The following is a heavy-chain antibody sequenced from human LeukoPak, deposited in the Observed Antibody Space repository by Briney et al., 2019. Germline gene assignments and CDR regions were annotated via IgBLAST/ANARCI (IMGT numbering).Heavy chain of an antibody. Sequence: GGSLRLSCAASGFTFDDYAMHWVRQAPGKGLEWVSGISWNSGSIGYADSVKGRFTISRDNAKNSPYLQMNSLRAEDTALYYCAKDRGAVAGIDLDYWGQGTLVTVSS. V-gene: IGHV3-9*01. D-gene: IGHD6-19*01. CDR2: ISWNSGSI. CDR3: AKDRGAVAGIDLDY. J-gene: IGHJ4*02. CDR1: GFTFDDYA.